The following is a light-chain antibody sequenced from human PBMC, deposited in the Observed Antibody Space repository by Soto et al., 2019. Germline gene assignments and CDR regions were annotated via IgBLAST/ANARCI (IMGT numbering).Light chain of an antibody. CDR2: EGS. V-gene: IGLV2-14*02. Sequence: QSALTQPASVSGSPGQSITISCTGTSSDVGSYTLVSWYQQHPGEAPKLIIYEGSKRPSGVSNRFSGSKSVNTASLTISGLRAEDEADYYCCSYTSSTTPLFGGGTKLTVL. J-gene: IGLJ2*01. CDR3: CSYTSSTTPL. CDR1: SSDVGSYTL.